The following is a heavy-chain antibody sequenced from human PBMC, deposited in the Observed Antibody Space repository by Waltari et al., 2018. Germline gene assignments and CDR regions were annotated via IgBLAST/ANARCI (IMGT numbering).Heavy chain of an antibody. V-gene: IGHV3-23*01. CDR1: GVIFRSNA. Sequence: EVQLLESGGTLVQPGGSLRVSCAASGVIFRSNAFSWVSQAPGKGLEVVSSISGSGEYTYYEEYVKGRFTISRDNSKHTVFLQMNNLRVDDTAVYYCARDPLNDYGGWDDYWGQGTLVTVSS. J-gene: IGHJ4*02. D-gene: IGHD4-17*01. CDR3: ARDPLNDYGGWDDY. CDR2: ISGSGEYT.